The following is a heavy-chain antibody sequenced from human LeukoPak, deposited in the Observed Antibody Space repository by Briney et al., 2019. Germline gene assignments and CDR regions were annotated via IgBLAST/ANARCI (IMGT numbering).Heavy chain of an antibody. CDR2: IYRSGST. V-gene: IGHV4-61*02. CDR3: ARWVDSTSYYYMDV. J-gene: IGHJ6*03. Sequence: PSETLSLTCTVSGGSISSGSYYWSWIRQPAGKGLEWIGRIYRSGSTNYNPALKSRVTISIDTSKNQLSLKLSSVTAADTAVYYCARWVDSTSYYYMDVWGKGTTVTVSS. D-gene: IGHD2-15*01. CDR1: GGSISSGSYY.